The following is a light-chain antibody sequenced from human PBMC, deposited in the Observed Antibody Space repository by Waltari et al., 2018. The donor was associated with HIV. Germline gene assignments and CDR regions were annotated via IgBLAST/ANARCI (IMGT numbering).Light chain of an antibody. CDR2: AAS. V-gene: IGKV1-39*01. Sequence: RVTITCRASQSISKYLNWYQQRPGKAPRLLIFAASTLQGGVPSRFSGSGSGTDFNFTITSLQREDLATYYCQQSYSSPAVTFGGGTKVEIK. J-gene: IGKJ4*01. CDR3: QQSYSSPAVT. CDR1: QSISKY.